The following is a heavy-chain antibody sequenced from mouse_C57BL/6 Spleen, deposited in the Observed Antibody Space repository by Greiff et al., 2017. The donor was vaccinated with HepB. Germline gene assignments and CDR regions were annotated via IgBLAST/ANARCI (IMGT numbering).Heavy chain of an antibody. CDR2: INPYNGGT. CDR1: GYTFTDYY. CDR3: ARGATAHYFDY. D-gene: IGHD1-2*01. V-gene: IGHV1-19*01. Sequence: EVKLQESGPVLVKPGASVKMSCKASGYTFTDYYMNWVKQSHGKSLEWIGVINPYNGGTSYNQKFKGKATLTVDKSSSTAYMELNSLTSEDSAVYYCARGATAHYFDYWGQGTTLTVSS. J-gene: IGHJ2*01.